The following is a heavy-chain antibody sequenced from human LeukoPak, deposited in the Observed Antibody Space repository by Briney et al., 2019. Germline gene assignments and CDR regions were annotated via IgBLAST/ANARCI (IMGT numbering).Heavy chain of an antibody. CDR1: GFTFSSYW. J-gene: IGHJ5*02. Sequence: GGSLRLSCAASGFTFSSYWMNWARQAPGKGLEWVASINHNGNVNYYVDSVKGRFTISRDNSKNTLYLEMNSLRTEDTAVYHCAKDLYDNDWYNYFDPWGQGALVTVSS. V-gene: IGHV3-7*01. D-gene: IGHD5-24*01. CDR2: INHNGNVN. CDR3: AKDLYDNDWYNYFDP.